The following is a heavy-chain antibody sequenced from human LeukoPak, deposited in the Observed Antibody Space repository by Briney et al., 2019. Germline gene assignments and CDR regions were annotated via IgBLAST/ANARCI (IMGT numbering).Heavy chain of an antibody. J-gene: IGHJ6*04. CDR1: GFTFSSYG. V-gene: IGHV3-30*18. D-gene: IGHD6-13*01. Sequence: GRSLRLSCAASGFTFSSYGMHWVRQAPGKGLEWVAVISYDGSNKYYADSVKGRFTISRDNSKNTLYLQMNSLRAEDTAVYYCAKEIASGLWSSSWDPPPNYYYGMDVWGKGTTVTVSS. CDR2: ISYDGSNK. CDR3: AKEIASGLWSSSWDPPPNYYYGMDV.